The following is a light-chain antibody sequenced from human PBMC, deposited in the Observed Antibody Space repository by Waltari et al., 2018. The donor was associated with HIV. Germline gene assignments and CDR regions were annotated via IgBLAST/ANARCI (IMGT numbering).Light chain of an antibody. CDR1: QSVSSSC. CDR3: QQYGNSQA. CDR2: GAS. V-gene: IGKV3-20*01. J-gene: IGKJ1*01. Sequence: EIVLTQSPGTLSLSPGERATLSCRASQSVSSSCLAWYQQKPGQAPRLLIYGASSRATGIPDRFSGSGSGTDFTLTINRLEPEDFAVYYCQQYGNSQAFGQGTKVEIK.